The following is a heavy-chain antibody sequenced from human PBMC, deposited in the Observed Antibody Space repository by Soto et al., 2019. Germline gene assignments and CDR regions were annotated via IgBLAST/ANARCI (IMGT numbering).Heavy chain of an antibody. CDR2: IKTTSDGGTI. D-gene: IGHD3-10*01. CDR3: IRDTYGST. CDR1: GLTFSSNY. J-gene: IGHJ5*02. Sequence: GGSLTLSCAASGLTFSSNYMSWVRQAPGRGLEWVARIKTTSDGGTIHYAAPVKGRFTISRDDSKGTLFLQMNSLKVEDTALYYCIRDTYGSTWGQGNLVTVS. V-gene: IGHV3-15*01.